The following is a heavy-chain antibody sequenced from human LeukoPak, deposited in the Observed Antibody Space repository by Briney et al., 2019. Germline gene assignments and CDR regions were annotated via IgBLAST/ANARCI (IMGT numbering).Heavy chain of an antibody. CDR1: GVTLSYYN. V-gene: IGHV3-30-3*01. D-gene: IGHD3-9*01. CDR3: ASEGGVLRYFDWLSEDY. CDR2: ISYDGSNK. Sequence: GGSLRLSCAASGVTLSYYNMHWVRQALGKGLEWVALISYDGSNKYYADSVKGRFTISRDNSKNTLYLQMNSLRAEDTAVYYCASEGGVLRYFDWLSEDYWGQGTLVTVSS. J-gene: IGHJ4*02.